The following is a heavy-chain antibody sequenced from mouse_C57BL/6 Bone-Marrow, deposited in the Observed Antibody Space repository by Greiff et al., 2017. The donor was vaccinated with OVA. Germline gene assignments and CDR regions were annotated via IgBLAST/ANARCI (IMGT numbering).Heavy chain of an antibody. V-gene: IGHV14-3*01. CDR2: IDPANGNT. CDR1: GFNITNTY. D-gene: IGHD1-1*01. J-gene: IGHJ4*01. CDR3: AREILTLVAPLNAMDY. Sequence: EVQLQESVAELVRPGASVKLSCTASGFNITNTYMHWVKQRPEQGLEWIGRIDPANGNTKYAPKFQGKATITVDTSSNPAYLQLSSLTSEDTAIYYGAREILTLVAPLNAMDYWGQGTSVTVSS.